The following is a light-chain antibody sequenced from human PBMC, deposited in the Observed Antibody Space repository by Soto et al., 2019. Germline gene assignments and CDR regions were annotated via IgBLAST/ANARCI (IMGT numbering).Light chain of an antibody. V-gene: IGKV3D-20*02. CDR2: GAS. CDR1: QSVSSSY. J-gene: IGKJ5*01. CDR3: QQRNNWPPIT. Sequence: EIVLTQSSGTLSLSPGERATLSCRASQSVSSSYLAWYQQKPGQAPRLLIYGASSRATGIPARFSGSGSEIDFTLTITSLEPEDFAVYYCQQRNNWPPITFGQGTRLEIK.